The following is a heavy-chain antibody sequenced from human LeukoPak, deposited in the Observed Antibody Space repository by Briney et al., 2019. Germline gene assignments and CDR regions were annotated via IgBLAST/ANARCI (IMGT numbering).Heavy chain of an antibody. CDR1: GFTFSSYW. CDR3: ARDSDFAGTETFDY. Sequence: GGSLRLSCAASGFTFSSYWMSWVPQAPRKGLEWVANIKQDGSEKYYVDSVKGRFTISRDNAKNSLYLQMNSLRAEDTAVYYCARDSDFAGTETFDYWGQGTLVTVSS. V-gene: IGHV3-7*01. CDR2: IKQDGSEK. J-gene: IGHJ4*02. D-gene: IGHD3-10*01.